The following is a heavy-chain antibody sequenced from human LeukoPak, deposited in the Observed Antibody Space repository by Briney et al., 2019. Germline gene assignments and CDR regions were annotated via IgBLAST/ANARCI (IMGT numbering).Heavy chain of an antibody. CDR3: ARDRYYDSSGYYSFAFDI. J-gene: IGHJ3*02. V-gene: IGHV4-4*02. CDR2: IYHSGST. D-gene: IGHD3-22*01. CDR1: GGSISSSNW. Sequence: SETLSLTCAVSGGSISSSNWWSWVRQPPGKGLEWIGEIYHSGSTNYNPSLKSRVTISVDKSKNQFSLKLSSVTAADTAVYYCARDRYYDSSGYYSFAFDIWGQGTMVTVSS.